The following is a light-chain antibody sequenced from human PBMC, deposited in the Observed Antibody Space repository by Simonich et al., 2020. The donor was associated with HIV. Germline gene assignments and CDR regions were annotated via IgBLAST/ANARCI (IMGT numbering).Light chain of an antibody. CDR2: DND. J-gene: IGLJ2*01. CDR1: SSNIGNNR. CDR3: GTWDSSLSSVV. Sequence: QSVLTPPPSVSAAPGQKVTISCSGSSSNIGNNRVTWYQHLAGTAPKFLIYDNDKRPAGIPDRFSGSKSGTSATLGITGLQTGDEAEYYCGTWDSSLSSVVFGGGTKMTVL. V-gene: IGLV1-51*01.